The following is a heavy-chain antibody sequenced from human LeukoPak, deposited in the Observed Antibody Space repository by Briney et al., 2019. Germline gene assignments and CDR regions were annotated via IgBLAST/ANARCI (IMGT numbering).Heavy chain of an antibody. D-gene: IGHD6-13*01. CDR2: IYYSGTT. J-gene: IGHJ4*02. CDR1: GGFVSSSSYY. V-gene: IGHV4-39*01. CDR3: ARHGGAAAAIDY. Sequence: SETLSLTCTVSGGFVSSSSYYWGWIRQPPGKGLEWIGSIYYSGTTYYIPSLKSRITISVDTSKNQFSLKLNSVTAADTAVYYCARHGGAAAAIDYWGQGTLATASS.